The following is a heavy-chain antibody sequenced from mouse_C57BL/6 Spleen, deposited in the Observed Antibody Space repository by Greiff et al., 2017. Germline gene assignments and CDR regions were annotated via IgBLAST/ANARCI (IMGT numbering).Heavy chain of an antibody. D-gene: IGHD3-2*02. V-gene: IGHV14-4*01. Sequence: DVQLVESGAELVRPGASVKLSCTASGFNIKDDYMHWVKQRPEQGLEWIGWIDPENGDTEYASKFQGKATITADTSSNTAYLQLSSLTSEDTAVYYCTTSSGLYYFDYWGQGTTLTVSS. CDR2: IDPENGDT. CDR3: TTSSGLYYFDY. CDR1: GFNIKDDY. J-gene: IGHJ2*01.